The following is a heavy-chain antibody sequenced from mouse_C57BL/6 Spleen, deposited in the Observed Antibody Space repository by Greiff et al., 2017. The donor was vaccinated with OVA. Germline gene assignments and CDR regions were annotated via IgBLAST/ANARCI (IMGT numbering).Heavy chain of an antibody. CDR2: IDPANGNT. D-gene: IGHD1-1*01. V-gene: IGHV14-3*01. J-gene: IGHJ1*03. CDR3: APYYYGPSYFDV. CDR1: GFNIKNTY. Sequence: EVQLKESVAELVRPGASVKLSCTASGFNIKNTYMHWVKQRPEQGLEWIGRIDPANGNTKYAPKFQGKATITADTSSNTAYLQLSSLTSEDTAIYYCAPYYYGPSYFDVWGTGTTVTVSS.